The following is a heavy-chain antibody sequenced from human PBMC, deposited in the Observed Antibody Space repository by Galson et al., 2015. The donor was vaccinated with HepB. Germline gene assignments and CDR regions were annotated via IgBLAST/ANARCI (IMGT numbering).Heavy chain of an antibody. CDR3: ARLRDSSGYYEHYYYYGMDV. CDR2: IIPIFGTA. V-gene: IGHV1-69*13. J-gene: IGHJ6*02. Sequence: SVTVSCKASGGTFSSYAISWVRQAPGQGLEWMGGIIPIFGTANYAQKFQGRVTITADESTSTAYMELSSLKASDTAMYYCARLRDSSGYYEHYYYYGMDVWGQGTTVTVSS. CDR1: GGTFSSYA. D-gene: IGHD3-22*01.